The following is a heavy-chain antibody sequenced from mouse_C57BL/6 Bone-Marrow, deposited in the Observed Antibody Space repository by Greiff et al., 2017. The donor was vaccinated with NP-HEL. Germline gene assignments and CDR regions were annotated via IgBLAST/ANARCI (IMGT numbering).Heavy chain of an antibody. CDR3: ARSGDYGYDGDPYYFDY. CDR1: GYTFTSYW. Sequence: VKLQQPGTELVKPGASVKLSCKASGYTFTSYWMHWVKQRPGQGLEWIGNINPRNGGTNYNEKFKSKATLTVDKSSTTAYMQLRSLTSEYSAVYYCARSGDYGYDGDPYYFDYWGQGTTLTVSS. D-gene: IGHD2-2*01. CDR2: INPRNGGT. V-gene: IGHV1-53*01. J-gene: IGHJ2*01.